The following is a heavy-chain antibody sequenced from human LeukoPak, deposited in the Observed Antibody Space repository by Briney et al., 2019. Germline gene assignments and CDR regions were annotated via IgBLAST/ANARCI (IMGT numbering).Heavy chain of an antibody. J-gene: IGHJ4*02. CDR2: IYHSGRT. CDR3: ARFKDSYGHRNFDY. Sequence: SETLSLTCTVSGGSISSSSYYWGWIRQPPGKGLEWIGSIYHSGRTFYNPSLKSRVTISVGTSKNQFSLKLTSVTAADTAVYYCARFKDSYGHRNFDYWGQGTLVTVSS. V-gene: IGHV4-39*07. CDR1: GGSISSSSYY. D-gene: IGHD5-18*01.